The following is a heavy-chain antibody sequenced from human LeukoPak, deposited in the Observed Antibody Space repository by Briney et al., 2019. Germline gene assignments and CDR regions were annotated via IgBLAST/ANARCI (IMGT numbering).Heavy chain of an antibody. D-gene: IGHD3-10*01. CDR3: ARGAWFGDPDYYYYGMDV. Sequence: SQTLSLTCTVSGGSISSGGYYWSWIRQHPGKGLEWIGYIYYSGSTYYNPSLKSRVTISVDTSKNQFSLKLSPVTAADTAVYYCARGAWFGDPDYYYYGMDVWGQGTTVTVSS. CDR2: IYYSGST. CDR1: GGSISSGGYY. V-gene: IGHV4-31*03. J-gene: IGHJ6*02.